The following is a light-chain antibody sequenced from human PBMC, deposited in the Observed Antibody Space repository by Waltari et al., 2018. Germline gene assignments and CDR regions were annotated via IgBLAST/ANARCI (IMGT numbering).Light chain of an antibody. CDR2: GAS. Sequence: EIVMTQSPATLSVSPGDGATLSCRASQSISSNLAWYQQKPGQAPRLLLYGASTRATGIPDRFSGGGSGAEYTLTIRSLQSDDVAVYYCQQYHDWPPWTFGQGTRVEIK. CDR1: QSISSN. V-gene: IGKV3-15*01. J-gene: IGKJ1*01. CDR3: QQYHDWPPWT.